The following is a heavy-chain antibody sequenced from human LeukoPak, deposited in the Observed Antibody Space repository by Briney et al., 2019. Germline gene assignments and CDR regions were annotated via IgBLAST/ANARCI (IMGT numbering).Heavy chain of an antibody. D-gene: IGHD3-10*01. CDR2: IYYSGST. V-gene: IGHV4-34*01. J-gene: IGHJ4*02. Sequence: SSETLSLTCAVYGGSFSGYYWSWIRQPPGKGLEWIGYIYYSGSTYYNPSLKSRVTISVDTSKNQFSLKLSSVTAADTAVYYCARADGSGSYPFDYWGQGTLVTVSS. CDR3: ARADGSGSYPFDY. CDR1: GGSFSGYY.